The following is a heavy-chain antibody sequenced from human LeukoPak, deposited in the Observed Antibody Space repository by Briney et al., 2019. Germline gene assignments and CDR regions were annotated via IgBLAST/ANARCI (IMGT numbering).Heavy chain of an antibody. V-gene: IGHV3-23*01. D-gene: IGHD3-22*01. CDR2: ISGGGGST. Sequence: GGSLRLSCAASGFTFSSYAMSWVRQAPGKGLEWVSAISGGGGSTYYADSVKGRFTISRDNSKNTLYLQMNSLRAEDTAVYYCAKDVGITMIVVVISYFDYWGQGTLVTVSS. J-gene: IGHJ4*02. CDR1: GFTFSSYA. CDR3: AKDVGITMIVVVISYFDY.